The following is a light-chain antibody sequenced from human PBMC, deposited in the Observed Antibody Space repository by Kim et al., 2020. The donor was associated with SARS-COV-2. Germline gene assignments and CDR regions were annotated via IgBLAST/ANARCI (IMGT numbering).Light chain of an antibody. CDR3: QHYGSSPGFT. J-gene: IGKJ3*01. CDR1: QSVSSNY. CDR2: GAS. V-gene: IGKV3-20*01. Sequence: EIVLTQSPGTLSLSPGERVTLSCRASQSVSSNYLAWYQQKPGQAPRLLIYGASSRATGIPDRFSGSGSGTDFTLTISRLEPEDFAVYYCQHYGSSPGFTFGPGTKVDIK.